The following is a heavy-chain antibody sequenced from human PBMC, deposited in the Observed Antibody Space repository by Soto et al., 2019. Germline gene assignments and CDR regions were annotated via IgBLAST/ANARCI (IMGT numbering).Heavy chain of an antibody. D-gene: IGHD4-17*01. J-gene: IGHJ4*02. CDR3: ARAVYGDYFDY. CDR2: ISSSGSTI. CDR1: GFTFSSYE. Sequence: GSLRLSCAASGFTFSSYEMNWVRQAPGKGLEWVSYISSSGSTIYYADSVKGRFTISRDNAKNSLYLQMNSLRAEDTAVYYCARAVYGDYFDYWGQGTLVIVSS. V-gene: IGHV3-48*03.